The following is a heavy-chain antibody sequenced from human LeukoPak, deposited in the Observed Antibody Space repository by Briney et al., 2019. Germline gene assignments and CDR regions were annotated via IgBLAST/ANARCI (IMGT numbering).Heavy chain of an antibody. CDR1: GGSISSSSYY. J-gene: IGHJ4*02. CDR2: IYYSGST. Sequence: SETLSLTCTVSGGSISSSSYYWGWIRQPPGKGLEWIGSIYYSGSTYYNPSLKSRVTISVDTSKNQFSLKLSSVTAADTAVYYCARSRQPQILRYFVGDAYENQYYFDYWGQGTLVTVSS. CDR3: ARSRQPQILRYFVGDAYENQYYFDY. V-gene: IGHV4-39*07. D-gene: IGHD3-9*01.